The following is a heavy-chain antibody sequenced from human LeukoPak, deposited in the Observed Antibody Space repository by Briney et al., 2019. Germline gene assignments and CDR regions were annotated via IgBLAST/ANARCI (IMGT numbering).Heavy chain of an antibody. J-gene: IGHJ4*02. CDR2: ISYDGSNK. CDR1: GFTFSSYG. D-gene: IGHD5-12*01. V-gene: IGHV3-30*18. Sequence: PGGSLRLSCAASGFTFSSYGMHWVRQAPGKGLEWVAVISYDGSNKYYADSVKGRFTISRDNSKNTLYLQMNSLRAEDTAVYYCAKDLFVGYSGYEVDYWGQGTLATVSS. CDR3: AKDLFVGYSGYEVDY.